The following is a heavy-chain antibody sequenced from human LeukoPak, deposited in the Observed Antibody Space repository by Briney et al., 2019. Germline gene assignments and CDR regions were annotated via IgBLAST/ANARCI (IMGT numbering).Heavy chain of an antibody. D-gene: IGHD1-26*01. CDR1: GFTFSMYA. J-gene: IGHJ6*02. V-gene: IGHV3-30-3*01. CDR3: ARSDLPHVVMAATIWDYNYYGMDV. CDR2: ISYDGNSE. Sequence: GKSLRLSCEASGFTFSMYAMHWVRQAPGKGLAWMAIISYDGNSEFYADSVKGRFTVSRDNAKNTMYLEMKNVRPDDTAVYYCARSDLPHVVMAATIWDYNYYGMDVWGQGTTVTVSS.